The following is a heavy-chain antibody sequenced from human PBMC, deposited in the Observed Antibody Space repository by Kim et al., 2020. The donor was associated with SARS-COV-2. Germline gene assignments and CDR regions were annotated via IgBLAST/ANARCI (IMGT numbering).Heavy chain of an antibody. CDR2: VYYSGGT. Sequence: SETLSLTCTVSGGSISRYYLSWIRQSPGKGLEWIGYVYYSGGTNYNPSLKSRVTISLDTSKNQFSLKLSSVTAAYTAVYFCARGRDFWSGATGWLDPWGQGALVIVSS. CDR1: GGSISRYY. J-gene: IGHJ5*02. D-gene: IGHD3-3*01. V-gene: IGHV4-59*01. CDR3: ARGRDFWSGATGWLDP.